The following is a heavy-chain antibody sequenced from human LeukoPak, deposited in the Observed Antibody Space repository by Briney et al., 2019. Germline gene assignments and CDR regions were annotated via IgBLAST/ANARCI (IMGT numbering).Heavy chain of an antibody. J-gene: IGHJ4*02. CDR3: AKTIAAAGSRHFDY. CDR2: ISWNSGSI. Sequence: GRSLRLSCAASGFTFDDYAMHWVRQAPGKGLEWVSGISWNSGSIGYADSVKGRFTISRDNAKNSLYLQMNSLRAEDTALYYCAKTIAAAGSRHFDYWGQGTLVTVSS. D-gene: IGHD6-13*01. CDR1: GFTFDDYA. V-gene: IGHV3-9*01.